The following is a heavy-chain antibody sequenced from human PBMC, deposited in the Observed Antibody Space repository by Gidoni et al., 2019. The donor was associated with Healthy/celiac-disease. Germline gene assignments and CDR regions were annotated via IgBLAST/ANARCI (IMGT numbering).Heavy chain of an antibody. CDR3: AKGLLAYCGGDCYSANAFDI. Sequence: QVQLVESGGGVVQPGRSLRLSCAASGFTFSSYGMHWVRQAPGKGLEWVAVISYDGSNKYYADSVKGRFTISRDNSKNTLYLQMNSLRAEDTAVYYCAKGLLAYCGGDCYSANAFDIWGQGTMVTVSS. CDR1: GFTFSSYG. V-gene: IGHV3-30*18. J-gene: IGHJ3*02. CDR2: ISYDGSNK. D-gene: IGHD2-21*02.